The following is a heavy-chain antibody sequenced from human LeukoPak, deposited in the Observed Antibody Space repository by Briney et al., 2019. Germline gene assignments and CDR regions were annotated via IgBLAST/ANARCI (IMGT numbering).Heavy chain of an antibody. Sequence: PSETLSLTCTVSGGSISSYYWSWIRQPPGKGLEWIGYINYSGSTNYNPSLKSRVTISVDTSKNQFSLKLSSVTAADTAVYYCARHRWHAGTNWFDPWGQGTLVTVSS. J-gene: IGHJ5*02. D-gene: IGHD1-1*01. V-gene: IGHV4-59*08. CDR3: ARHRWHAGTNWFDP. CDR2: INYSGST. CDR1: GGSISSYY.